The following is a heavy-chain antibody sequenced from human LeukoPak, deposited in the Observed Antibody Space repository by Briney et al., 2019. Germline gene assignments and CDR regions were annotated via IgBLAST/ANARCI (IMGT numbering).Heavy chain of an antibody. CDR3: ARGITVAGTYWFDP. Sequence: PGGSLRLSCAASGFTFSSYSMNWVRQAPGKGLEWVSSISSSSYIYYADSVKSRFTISRDNAKNSLYLQMNSLRAEDKAVYYCARGITVAGTYWFDPWGQGTLVTVSS. J-gene: IGHJ5*02. CDR1: GFTFSSYS. V-gene: IGHV3-21*01. CDR2: ISSSSYI. D-gene: IGHD6-19*01.